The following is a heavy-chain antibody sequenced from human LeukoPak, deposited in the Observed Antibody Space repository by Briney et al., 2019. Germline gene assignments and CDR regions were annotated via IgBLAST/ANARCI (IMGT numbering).Heavy chain of an antibody. CDR3: AKVNSASNPNFDY. CDR2: IRYDGSNK. Sequence: GGSLRLSCAASGFTFSSYGMHWVRQAPGKGLEWVAFIRYDGSNKYYADSVKGRFTISRDNSKNTLYLQMNSLRAEDTAVYYCAKVNSASNPNFDYWGQGTLVTVSS. V-gene: IGHV3-30*02. D-gene: IGHD1-14*01. J-gene: IGHJ4*02. CDR1: GFTFSSYG.